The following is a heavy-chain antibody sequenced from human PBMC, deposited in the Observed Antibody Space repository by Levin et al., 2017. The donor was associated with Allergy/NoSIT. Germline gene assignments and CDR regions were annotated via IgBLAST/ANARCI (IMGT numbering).Heavy chain of an antibody. CDR2: IYSGGST. D-gene: IGHD6-13*01. CDR1: GFTVSSNY. Sequence: GGSLRLSCAASGFTVSSNYMSWVRQAPGKGLEWVSVIYSGGSTYYADSVKGRFTISRDNSKNTLYLQMNSLRAEDTAVYYCARVVAAAGRSFGYFDYWGQGTLVTVSS. CDR3: ARVVAAAGRSFGYFDY. V-gene: IGHV3-53*01. J-gene: IGHJ4*02.